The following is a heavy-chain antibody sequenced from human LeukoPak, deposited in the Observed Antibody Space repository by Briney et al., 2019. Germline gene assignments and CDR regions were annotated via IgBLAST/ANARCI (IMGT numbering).Heavy chain of an antibody. V-gene: IGHV1-18*01. Sequence: ASVKVSCKASGYTFTSYGISWVRQAPGQGLEWMGWTSAYNGNTNYAQKLQGRVTMTTDTSTSTAYMELRSLRSDDTAVYYCARAFGVLGGLNWFDPWGQGTLVTVSS. J-gene: IGHJ5*02. CDR1: GYTFTSYG. D-gene: IGHD3-10*01. CDR2: TSAYNGNT. CDR3: ARAFGVLGGLNWFDP.